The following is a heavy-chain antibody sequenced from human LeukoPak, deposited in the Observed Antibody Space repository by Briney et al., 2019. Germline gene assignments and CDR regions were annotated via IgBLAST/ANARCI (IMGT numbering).Heavy chain of an antibody. Sequence: ASVTVSCETSGYTVINYGISWVRQAPGQGPEWMGWISGYNGNTNYVQKFQGRITMTTDTSTSTAYMELGSLRSDDTAVYYCARDLSLGRHEYGEPFDYWGQGTLVTVSS. CDR1: GYTVINYG. D-gene: IGHD4/OR15-4a*01. J-gene: IGHJ4*02. CDR3: ARDLSLGRHEYGEPFDY. CDR2: ISGYNGNT. V-gene: IGHV1-18*01.